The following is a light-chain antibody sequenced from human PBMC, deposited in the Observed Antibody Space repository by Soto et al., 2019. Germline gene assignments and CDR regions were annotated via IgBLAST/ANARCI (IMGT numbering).Light chain of an antibody. V-gene: IGKV1-39*01. CDR1: QSISSY. CDR2: AAS. CDR3: QQRYSTPLT. Sequence: DIQMTQSPSSLSASVGDRVTITCRTSQSISSYLNWYQQKPGKAPKLLIYAASSLQSGVPSRFSGSGSGTDFTLTISSLQPEDFETYCCQQRYSTPLTFGGGTKVEIK. J-gene: IGKJ4*01.